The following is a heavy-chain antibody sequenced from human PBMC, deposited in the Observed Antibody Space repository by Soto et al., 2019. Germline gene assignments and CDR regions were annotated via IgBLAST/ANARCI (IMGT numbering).Heavy chain of an antibody. D-gene: IGHD3-9*01. CDR2: IYYSGST. CDR3: ARAEGILTGYYYIAGGFDP. V-gene: IGHV4-31*03. J-gene: IGHJ5*02. Sequence: SETLSLTCTVSGGSISSGGYYWSWIRQHPGKGLEWIGYIYYSGSTYYNPSLKSRVTISVDTSKNQFSLKLSSVTAADTAVYYCARAEGILTGYYYIAGGFDPWGQGTLVTGSS. CDR1: GGSISSGGYY.